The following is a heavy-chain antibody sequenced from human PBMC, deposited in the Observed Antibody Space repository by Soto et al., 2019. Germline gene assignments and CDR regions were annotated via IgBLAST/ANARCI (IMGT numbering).Heavy chain of an antibody. D-gene: IGHD3-10*01. CDR2: INQDGTVK. V-gene: IGHV3-7*01. J-gene: IGHJ5*02. Sequence: PGGSLRLSCAASGFAFSTFWMSWVRQAPGRGLEWLANINQDGTVKNYVDSVKGRFTISRDNAKNSLNLQMSSLGADDTAVYYCATASRSVTGAWGQGTLVTVSS. CDR3: ATASRSVTGA. CDR1: GFAFSTFW.